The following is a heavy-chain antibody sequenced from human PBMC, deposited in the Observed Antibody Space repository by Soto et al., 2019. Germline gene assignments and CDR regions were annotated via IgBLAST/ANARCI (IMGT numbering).Heavy chain of an antibody. V-gene: IGHV3-48*02. CDR1: GFTFSGYS. J-gene: IGHJ4*02. D-gene: IGHD3-22*01. CDR2: ISSSSSTI. Sequence: GGSLRLSCAASGFTFSGYSMNWVRQSPGKGLEWVSYISSSSSTIYYADSVKGRFTISRDNAKNSLYLQMNSLRDEDTAVYYCARDLQGYYDSSGPGGYWGQGTLVTVSS. CDR3: ARDLQGYYDSSGPGGY.